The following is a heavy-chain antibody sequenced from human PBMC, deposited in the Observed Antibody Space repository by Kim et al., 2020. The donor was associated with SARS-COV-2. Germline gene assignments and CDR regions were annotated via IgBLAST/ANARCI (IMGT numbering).Heavy chain of an antibody. CDR3: GRHVDSSDYYIKN. V-gene: IGHV5-51*01. CDR2: IYPGDSDT. D-gene: IGHD3-22*01. CDR1: DYGFSNYW. Sequence: GESLKISCKTSDYGFSNYWIGWVRQQPGKGLEWMGIIYPGDSDTRYSSSFEGHITISADKSTNTAFLQWSSLKASDTGTYYCGRHVDSSDYYIKNWGQGTLVTVSS. J-gene: IGHJ4*02.